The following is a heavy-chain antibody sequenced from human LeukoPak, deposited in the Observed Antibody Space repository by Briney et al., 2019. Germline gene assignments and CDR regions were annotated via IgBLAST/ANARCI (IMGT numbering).Heavy chain of an antibody. Sequence: SETLSLTCTVSGGSISSYYWSWIRQPAGKGLEWTGRFYISGSTNYNPSLKSRVTMSVDSSKNQFSLKLSSVTAADTAVYYCARDRYYYDSSGSAFDIWGQGTMVTVSS. CDR2: FYISGST. V-gene: IGHV4-4*07. J-gene: IGHJ3*02. D-gene: IGHD3-22*01. CDR1: GGSISSYY. CDR3: ARDRYYYDSSGSAFDI.